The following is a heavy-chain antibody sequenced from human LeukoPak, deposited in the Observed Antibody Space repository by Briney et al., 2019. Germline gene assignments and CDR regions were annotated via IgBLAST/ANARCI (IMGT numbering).Heavy chain of an antibody. Sequence: SETLSLTCTVSGGSITNSDYFWGWIRQAPGKGLEWIGYIYYSGSTNYNPSLKSRVTISVDTSKNQFSLKLSSVTAADTAVYYCARGDIVVVPAAFYAFDIWGQGTMVTVSS. CDR1: GGSITNSDYF. CDR3: ARGDIVVVPAAFYAFDI. V-gene: IGHV4-61*08. CDR2: IYYSGST. J-gene: IGHJ3*02. D-gene: IGHD2-2*01.